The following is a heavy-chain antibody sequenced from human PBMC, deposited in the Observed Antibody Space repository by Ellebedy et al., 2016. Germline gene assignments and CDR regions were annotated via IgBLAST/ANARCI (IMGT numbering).Heavy chain of an antibody. CDR1: GYTFTGYY. D-gene: IGHD1-26*01. V-gene: IGHV1-2*02. CDR2: INPNSGGT. CDR3: ARGIIVGAVPSGY. Sequence: ASVKVSXXASGYTFTGYYMHWVRQAPGQGLEWMGWINPNSGGTNYAQKFQGRVTMTRDTSISTAYMELSRLRSDDTAVYYCARGIIVGAVPSGYWGQGTLVTVSS. J-gene: IGHJ4*02.